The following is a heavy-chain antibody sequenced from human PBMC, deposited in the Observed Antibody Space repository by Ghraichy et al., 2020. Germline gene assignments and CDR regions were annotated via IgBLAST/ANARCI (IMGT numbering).Heavy chain of an antibody. Sequence: SETLSLTCTVSGGSISSGGYYWSWIRQHPGKGLEWIGYIYYSGSTYYNPSLKSRVTISVDTSKNQFSLKLSSVTAADTAVYYCARQGGNSESWFDPWGQGTLVTVSS. V-gene: IGHV4-31*03. CDR2: IYYSGST. D-gene: IGHD4-23*01. J-gene: IGHJ5*02. CDR3: ARQGGNSESWFDP. CDR1: GGSISSGGYY.